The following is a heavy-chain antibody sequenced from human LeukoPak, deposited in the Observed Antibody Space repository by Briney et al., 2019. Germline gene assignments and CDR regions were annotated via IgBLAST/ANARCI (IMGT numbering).Heavy chain of an antibody. J-gene: IGHJ4*02. Sequence: SGGSLRLSCAASGYTFSSYAISWVRKAPGKGLEWVSAISGSGGSTYYADSVKGRFTISRDNFKNTLYLQMNSLRAEDTAVYYCAKCPINWDSSSSGFPHFDYWGQGTLVTVSS. CDR2: ISGSGGST. CDR1: GYTFSSYA. D-gene: IGHD6-6*01. V-gene: IGHV3-23*01. CDR3: AKCPINWDSSSSGFPHFDY.